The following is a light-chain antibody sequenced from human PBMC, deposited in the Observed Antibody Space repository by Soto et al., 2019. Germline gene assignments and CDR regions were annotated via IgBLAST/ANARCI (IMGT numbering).Light chain of an antibody. V-gene: IGLV2-14*01. CDR1: SSDVGGYNY. J-gene: IGLJ3*02. CDR3: SSYTSSSTPGV. Sequence: QSALTQPASVSGSPGQSITISCTGTSSDVGGYNYVSWYQQHPGKAPKLMIYDVRNRPSGVSNRFSGSKSGNTASLTISGLQAEDEADYYCSSYTSSSTPGVFGGGTKLTVL. CDR2: DVR.